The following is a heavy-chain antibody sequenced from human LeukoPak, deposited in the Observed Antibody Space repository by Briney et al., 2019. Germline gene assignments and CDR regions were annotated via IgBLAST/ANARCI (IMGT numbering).Heavy chain of an antibody. Sequence: ASVKVSCKASGYTFTSYYMHWARQAPGQGLEWMGLINPGGGNTNYAQNFQGRVTMTRDTSTSTVYMELSSLRPEDTAIYYCARIRDGYNDAYDIWGQGTVVTVPS. J-gene: IGHJ3*02. V-gene: IGHV1-46*01. CDR1: GYTFTSYY. D-gene: IGHD5-24*01. CDR3: ARIRDGYNDAYDI. CDR2: INPGGGNT.